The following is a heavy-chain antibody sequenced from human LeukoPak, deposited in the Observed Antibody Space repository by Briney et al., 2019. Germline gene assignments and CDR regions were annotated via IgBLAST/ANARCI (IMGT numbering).Heavy chain of an antibody. Sequence: PGGSLRLSCTGSGFTFGDHAMSWVRQAPGKGREWVGFIRRKAYRGTTEYAASVKCRFTISRDDSASTAYLQMNSLRTEDTAVYYCARGPIQLWIHNAMDVWGQGTTVTVSS. J-gene: IGHJ6*02. CDR2: IRRKAYRGTT. D-gene: IGHD5-18*01. V-gene: IGHV3-49*04. CDR3: ARGPIQLWIHNAMDV. CDR1: GFTFGDHA.